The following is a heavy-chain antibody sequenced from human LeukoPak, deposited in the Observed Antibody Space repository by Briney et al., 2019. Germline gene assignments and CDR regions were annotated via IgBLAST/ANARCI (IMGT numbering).Heavy chain of an antibody. CDR3: TTDFLYAYYFDY. CDR1: GFTFSDYY. J-gene: IGHJ4*02. Sequence: GGSLRLSCAASGFTFSDYYMSWIRQAPGKGLEWVGRIKSKTDGGTTDYAAPVKGRFTISRDDSKNTLYLQMNSLKTEDTAVYYCTTDFLYAYYFDYWGQGTLVTVSS. V-gene: IGHV3-15*01. D-gene: IGHD2/OR15-2a*01. CDR2: IKSKTDGGTT.